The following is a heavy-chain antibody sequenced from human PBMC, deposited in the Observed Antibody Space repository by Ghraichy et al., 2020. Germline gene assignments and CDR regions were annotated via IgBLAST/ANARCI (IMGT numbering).Heavy chain of an antibody. Sequence: LSLTCAASGFTFSSYSMNWVRQAPGKGLEWVSYISSSSSTIYYADSVKGRFTISRDNAKNSLYLQMNSLRDEDTAVYYCARGEAGYYDSSGYYAGYWGQGTLVTVSS. J-gene: IGHJ4*02. CDR1: GFTFSSYS. V-gene: IGHV3-48*02. CDR3: ARGEAGYYDSSGYYAGY. CDR2: ISSSSSTI. D-gene: IGHD3-22*01.